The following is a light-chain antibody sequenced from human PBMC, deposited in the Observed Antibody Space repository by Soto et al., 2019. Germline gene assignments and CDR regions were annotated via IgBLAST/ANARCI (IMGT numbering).Light chain of an antibody. CDR1: SSDVGVYNY. J-gene: IGLJ1*01. CDR3: RSNTSNNTLGLF. V-gene: IGLV2-14*03. CDR2: DVS. Sequence: QSALTHPASVSGCPGQSITISCTGTSSDVGVYNYVSWYQRHPGKAPKVMIYDVSNRPSGVSNRFSGSKSGNTASLTISGLQAEDEADFYWRSNTSNNTLGLFFGTGTKLTVL.